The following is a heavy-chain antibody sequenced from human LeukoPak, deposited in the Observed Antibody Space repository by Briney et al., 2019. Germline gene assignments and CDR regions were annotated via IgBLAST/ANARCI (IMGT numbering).Heavy chain of an antibody. CDR3: ARSRGYCGGDCRFDY. V-gene: IGHV1-69*05. Sequence: SVKVSCKASGGTFSSYAISWVRQAPGQGLEWMGRIIPIFGTANYAQKFQGRVTITTDESTSTAYMELSSLRSEDTAVYYCARSRGYCGGDCRFDYWGQGTLVTVSS. D-gene: IGHD2-21*02. CDR1: GGTFSSYA. J-gene: IGHJ4*02. CDR2: IIPIFGTA.